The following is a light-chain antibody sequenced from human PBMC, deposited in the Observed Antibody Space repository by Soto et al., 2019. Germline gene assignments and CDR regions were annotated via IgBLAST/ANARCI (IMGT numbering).Light chain of an antibody. CDR1: QSISSY. CDR3: QQLHGYPIT. Sequence: DIQMTQSPSTLSAFVVDRVTITCLASQSISSYLNWYQQKPGKAPKLVIYAASNFQSGVPSRFSGSGSGTHFTLTISSLQPEDFATYYCQQLHGYPITFGQGTRLEIK. V-gene: IGKV1-39*01. J-gene: IGKJ5*01. CDR2: AAS.